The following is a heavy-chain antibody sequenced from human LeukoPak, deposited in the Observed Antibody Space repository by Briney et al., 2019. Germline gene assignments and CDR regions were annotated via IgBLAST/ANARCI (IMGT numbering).Heavy chain of an antibody. CDR1: GFTFSSNW. CDR2: IKEDGSET. J-gene: IGHJ4*02. Sequence: GESLRLSCAASGFTFSSNWMSWVRQGPGRGLEWLANIKEDGSETYCVNSVRGRFTISRDNATNTLYLEMNSLRAEDTAVYYCARDLFRINDYWGQGTLVTVSS. V-gene: IGHV3-7*05. D-gene: IGHD2-21*01. CDR3: ARDLFRINDY.